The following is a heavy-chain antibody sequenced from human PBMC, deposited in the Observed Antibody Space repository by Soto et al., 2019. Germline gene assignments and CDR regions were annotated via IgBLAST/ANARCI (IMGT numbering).Heavy chain of an antibody. Sequence: ASVKVSCKASRYTFTSYCITWVRQAPGQGLEWMGWISAYNGITDTAYKRQCRVRRTTGTSTSTGCMGLRSLKYDDTAVYYCALLPFGGNSWCNCFGYRGQLPLITVSS. CDR2: ISAYNGIT. J-gene: IGHJ4*02. D-gene: IGHD6-13*01. CDR3: ALLPFGGNSWCNCFGY. V-gene: IGHV1-18*01. CDR1: RYTFTSYC.